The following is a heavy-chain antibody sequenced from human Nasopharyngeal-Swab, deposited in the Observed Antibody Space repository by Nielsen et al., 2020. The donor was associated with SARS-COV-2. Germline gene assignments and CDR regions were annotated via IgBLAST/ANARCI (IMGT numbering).Heavy chain of an antibody. J-gene: IGHJ4*02. Sequence: WVRQAPGQALEWMGWINTNTGNPTYAQGFTGRFVFSLDTSVSTAYLQINSLMAEDTAVYYCARVSDLSDYHHILTRCLDYSGQGTLITASS. CDR3: ARVSDLSDYHHILTRCLDY. D-gene: IGHD3-9*01. CDR2: INTNTGNP. V-gene: IGHV7-4-1*02.